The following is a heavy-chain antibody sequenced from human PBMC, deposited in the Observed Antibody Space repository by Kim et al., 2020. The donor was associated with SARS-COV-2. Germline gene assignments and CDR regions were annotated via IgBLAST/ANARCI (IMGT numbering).Heavy chain of an antibody. Sequence: SYPGSGKGRFTISRENANNSLYLQMNSLRAGDTAVYYCARMDSSSLGFDYWGQGTLVTVSS. D-gene: IGHD6-13*01. J-gene: IGHJ4*02. CDR3: ARMDSSSLGFDY. V-gene: IGHV3-13*01.